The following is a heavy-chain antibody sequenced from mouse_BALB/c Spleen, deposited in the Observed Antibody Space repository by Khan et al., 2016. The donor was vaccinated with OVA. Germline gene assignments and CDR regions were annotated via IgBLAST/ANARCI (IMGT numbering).Heavy chain of an antibody. D-gene: IGHD1-2*01. V-gene: IGHV3-2*02. J-gene: IGHJ2*01. CDR3: DRTARIKY. Sequence: LQQSGPGLVKPSQSLSLTCTVTGYSITSGYVWNWIRQFPGNKLEWMGYISYSGSTNYNPSLKSRISITRDTSKNQFFLQLNSVTTEDTATYYCDRTARIKYWGQGTTLTVSS. CDR2: ISYSGST. CDR1: GYSITSGYV.